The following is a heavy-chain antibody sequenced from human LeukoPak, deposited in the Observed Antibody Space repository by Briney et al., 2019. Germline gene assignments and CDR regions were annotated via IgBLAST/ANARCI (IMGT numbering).Heavy chain of an antibody. CDR3: AREKRGYSYRYFDY. V-gene: IGHV4-59*01. CDR2: IYYSGST. CDR1: GGSISSYY. J-gene: IGHJ4*02. D-gene: IGHD5-18*01. Sequence: SETLSLTCTVSGGSISSYYWSWIRQPPGKGLEWIGYIYYSGSTNYNPSLKSRVTISVDTSKNQFSLKLSSVTAADTAVYYCAREKRGYSYRYFDYWGQGTLVTVSS.